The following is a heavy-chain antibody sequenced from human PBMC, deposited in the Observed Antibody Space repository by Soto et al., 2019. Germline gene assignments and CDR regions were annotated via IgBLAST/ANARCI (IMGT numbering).Heavy chain of an antibody. D-gene: IGHD4-17*01. J-gene: IGHJ2*01. V-gene: IGHV1-69*08. Sequence: QDQLVQSGAEVTKPGSSVKVSCKASGGTFSSHTFSWVRQATGQGLEWMGRIIPALGTATYAQKFQGRVTITADESATTVYMELSSLRSAHTAVFYCTRPDFGDYWYFDLWGRGTLVTVSS. CDR2: IIPALGTA. CDR1: GGTFSSHT. CDR3: TRPDFGDYWYFDL.